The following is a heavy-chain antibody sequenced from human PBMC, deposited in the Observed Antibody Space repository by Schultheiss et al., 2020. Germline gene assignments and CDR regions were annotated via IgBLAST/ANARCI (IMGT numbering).Heavy chain of an antibody. D-gene: IGHD3-16*01. CDR1: GFTFSDYY. V-gene: IGHV3-11*04. CDR2: ISSSVSTI. CDR3: ARDQGVYYYYGMDV. Sequence: GESLKISCAASGFTFSDYYMSWIRQAPGKGLEWVSYISSSVSTIYYADSVKGRFTISRDNAKNSLYLQMNSLRAEDTAVYYCARDQGVYYYYGMDVWGQGTTVTVSS. J-gene: IGHJ6*02.